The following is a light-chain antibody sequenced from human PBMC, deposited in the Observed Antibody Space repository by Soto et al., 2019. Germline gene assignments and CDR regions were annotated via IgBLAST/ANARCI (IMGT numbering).Light chain of an antibody. V-gene: IGLV2-14*01. CDR2: EVS. CDR3: TSYSRYRVLV. J-gene: IGLJ3*02. CDR1: SSDIGGYKY. Sequence: QSVLTQPACVSGSLGQSITISCTGTSSDIGGYKYVSWYQQHPGKAPKLIIFEVSNRPSGVSDRFSGSNSGNTASLTISGLQAEDEADYYCTSYSRYRVLVFGGGPKVTVL.